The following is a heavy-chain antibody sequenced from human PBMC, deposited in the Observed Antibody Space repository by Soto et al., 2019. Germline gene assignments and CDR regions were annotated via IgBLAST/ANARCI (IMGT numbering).Heavy chain of an antibody. CDR3: AKDTHYYGSGSPLGY. CDR2: ISGNSGSI. J-gene: IGHJ4*02. CDR1: GFPFEDYA. Sequence: EVQLVESGGGLVQPGRSLRLSCAASGFPFEDYAIHWARKAPGKGLEWVSGISGNSGSIGNADSVKGRFTISRDNAKNSLYLQMSSLRAEDTALYYCAKDTHYYGSGSPLGYWGQGTLVTVSS. V-gene: IGHV3-9*01. D-gene: IGHD3-10*01.